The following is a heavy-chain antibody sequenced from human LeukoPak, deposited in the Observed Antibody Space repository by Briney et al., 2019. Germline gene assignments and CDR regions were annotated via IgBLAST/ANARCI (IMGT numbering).Heavy chain of an antibody. J-gene: IGHJ6*02. D-gene: IGHD3-10*01. V-gene: IGHV3-66*01. CDR1: GFTVSSNY. Sequence: PGGSLRLSCAASGFTVSSNYMSWVRQAPGKGLEWVSVIYSGGSTYYADSVKGRFTISRDNSKNTLYLQMNSLRAEDTAVYYCARDRLKDMVRRVTLTYYYYGMDVWGQGTTVTVSS. CDR3: ARDRLKDMVRRVTLTYYYYGMDV. CDR2: IYSGGST.